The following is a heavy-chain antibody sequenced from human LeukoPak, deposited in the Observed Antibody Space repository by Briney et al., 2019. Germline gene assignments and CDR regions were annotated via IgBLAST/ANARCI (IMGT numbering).Heavy chain of an antibody. V-gene: IGHV4-30-4*01. J-gene: IGHJ4*02. CDR2: IYYSGST. CDR1: GGSIRSGDYY. Sequence: SSETLSLTCTVSGGSIRSGDYYWSWIRQPPGKGLEWIGYIYYSGSTYYNPSLKSRVTISVDTSKNQFSLKLSSVTAADTAVYYCASLMKYDFWSGYSRGGYFDYWGQGTLVTVSS. D-gene: IGHD3-3*01. CDR3: ASLMKYDFWSGYSRGGYFDY.